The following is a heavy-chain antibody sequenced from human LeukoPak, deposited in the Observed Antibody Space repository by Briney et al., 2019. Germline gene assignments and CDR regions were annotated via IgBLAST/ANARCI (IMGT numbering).Heavy chain of an antibody. Sequence: GASVKVSCKASGYTFTSYGISWVRQAPGQGLEWMGWINTNTGNPTYAQGFTGRFVFSLDTSVSTAYLQISSLKAEDTAVYYCARVAYGDPWNFDYWGQGTLVTVSS. D-gene: IGHD4-17*01. J-gene: IGHJ4*02. CDR1: GYTFTSYG. V-gene: IGHV7-4-1*02. CDR3: ARVAYGDPWNFDY. CDR2: INTNTGNP.